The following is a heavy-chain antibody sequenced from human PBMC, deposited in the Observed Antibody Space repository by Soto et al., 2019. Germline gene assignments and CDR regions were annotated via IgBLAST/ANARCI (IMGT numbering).Heavy chain of an antibody. CDR3: ARATEKLITSYYGMDV. D-gene: IGHD3-22*01. CDR1: GYTFTKYF. CDR2: INAGNGNT. J-gene: IGHJ6*02. Sequence: QVQLVQSGAEVKKPGASVKVSCKASGYTFTKYFIHWVRQAPGQRLEWMGWINAGNGNTKYSQKFQFRAIMTRDTPSRTAYMELSILRSEDTAVYYFARATEKLITSYYGMDVWGQGTTVTVSS. V-gene: IGHV1-3*01.